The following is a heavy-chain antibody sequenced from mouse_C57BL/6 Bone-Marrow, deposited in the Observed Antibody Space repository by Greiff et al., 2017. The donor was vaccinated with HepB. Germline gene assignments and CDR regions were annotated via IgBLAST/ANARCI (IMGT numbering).Heavy chain of an antibody. CDR1: GYTFTDYE. CDR3: TRPDSWYFDV. V-gene: IGHV1-15*01. CDR2: IDPETGGT. Sequence: QVQLQQSGAELVRPGASVTLSCKASGYTFTDYEMHWVKQTPVHGLEWIGAIDPETGGTDYNQKFKGKAILTADKSSSTAYMELRSLTSEDSAVYYCTRPDSWYFDVWGTGTTVTVSS. J-gene: IGHJ1*03. D-gene: IGHD2-4*01.